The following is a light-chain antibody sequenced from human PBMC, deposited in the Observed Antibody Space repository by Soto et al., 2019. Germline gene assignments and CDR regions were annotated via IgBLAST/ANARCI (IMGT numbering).Light chain of an antibody. CDR3: SSYTSVSILI. Sequence: QSVLTQPASVSGSPGQSITISCTGTSRDVGGYNYVSWYQQHPGKAPKLMISEVNNRPSGVSDRFSGSKSGSTASLNISGLQAEDEADYFCSSYTSVSILIFGGGTKLTVL. CDR2: EVN. J-gene: IGLJ2*01. V-gene: IGLV2-14*01. CDR1: SRDVGGYNY.